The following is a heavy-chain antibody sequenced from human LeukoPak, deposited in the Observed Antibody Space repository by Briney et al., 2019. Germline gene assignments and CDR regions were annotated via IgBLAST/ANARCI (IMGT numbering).Heavy chain of an antibody. CDR3: ARGEGIWSGYYFRHFDY. J-gene: IGHJ4*02. CDR1: GFTFSSYG. V-gene: IGHV3-30*02. CDR2: IRYDGSNK. D-gene: IGHD3-3*01. Sequence: GGSLRLSCAASGFTFSSYGMHWVRQAPGKGLEWVAFIRYDGSNKYYADSVKGRFTISRDNSKNTLYPQMNSLRAEDTAVYYCARGEGIWSGYYFRHFDYWGQGTLVTVSS.